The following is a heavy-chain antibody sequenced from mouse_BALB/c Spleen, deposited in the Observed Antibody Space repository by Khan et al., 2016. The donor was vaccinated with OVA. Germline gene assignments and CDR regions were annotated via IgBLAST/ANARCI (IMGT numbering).Heavy chain of an antibody. V-gene: IGHV1S81*02. CDR3: TRGGYGAFAY. CDR2: INPSNGGT. Sequence: QVQLQQSGAALVKPGASVKLSCKASGYTFTSYYVYWVKQRPGQGLEWIGEINPSNGGTNFNEKFKDKATLTVDKSTSTPSMQLSSLTSEDSAVYYCTRGGYGAFAYWGQGTLVTVSA. D-gene: IGHD1-1*02. CDR1: GYTFTSYY. J-gene: IGHJ3*01.